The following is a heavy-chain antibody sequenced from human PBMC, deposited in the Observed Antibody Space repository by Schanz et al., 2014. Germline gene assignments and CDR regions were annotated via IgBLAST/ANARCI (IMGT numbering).Heavy chain of an antibody. D-gene: IGHD3-10*01. Sequence: EGQLAESGGGLVQPGGSLRLSCAVSGFTVSSNHMSWVRQAPGKGLEWVSVIYSGIGAYYADSVKDRFTVSRDNSKNTLYLQMNSLSADDTAVYYCARGLRPFAELSAYWGQGTLVTVSS. V-gene: IGHV3-66*01. J-gene: IGHJ4*02. CDR1: GFTVSSNH. CDR3: ARGLRPFAELSAY. CDR2: IYSGIGA.